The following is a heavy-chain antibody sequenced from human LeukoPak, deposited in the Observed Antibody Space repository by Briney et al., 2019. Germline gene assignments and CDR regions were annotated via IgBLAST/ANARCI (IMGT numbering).Heavy chain of an antibody. Sequence: SVKVSCKPSGGSFSTYVINWVRQAPGQGLEWMGGIIPIFGTANYAQKFQGRVTITTDESTSTAYMELSSLRSEDTAVYYCARVLFDYDFWSGYRYDAFDIWGQGTMVTVSS. J-gene: IGHJ3*02. D-gene: IGHD3-3*01. CDR2: IIPIFGTA. CDR1: GGSFSTYV. CDR3: ARVLFDYDFWSGYRYDAFDI. V-gene: IGHV1-69*05.